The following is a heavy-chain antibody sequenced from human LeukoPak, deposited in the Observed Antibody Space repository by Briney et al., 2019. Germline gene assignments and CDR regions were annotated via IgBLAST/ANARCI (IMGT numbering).Heavy chain of an antibody. CDR3: ARASYYYDTSGLGAFDV. CDR2: INWNSDRI. D-gene: IGHD3-22*01. V-gene: IGHV3-9*01. J-gene: IGHJ3*01. Sequence: GGSLRLSCAASGFIFGDYGMYWVRQAPGKGLEWASGINWNSDRIGYADSVKGRFTISRDNAKNPPYMQMNSVRAEDTALYYCARASYYYDTSGLGAFDVWGQGTTVVVSS. CDR1: GFIFGDYG.